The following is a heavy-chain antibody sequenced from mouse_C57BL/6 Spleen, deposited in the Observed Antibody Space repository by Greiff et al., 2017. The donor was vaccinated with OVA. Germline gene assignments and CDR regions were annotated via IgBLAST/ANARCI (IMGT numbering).Heavy chain of an antibody. Sequence: VKVVESGAELARPGASVKLSCKASGYTFTSYGISWVKQRTGQGLEWIGEIYPRSGNTYYNEKFKGKATLTADKSSSTAYMELRSLTSEDSAVYFCARDGVTTVVSFDVWGTGTTVTVSS. CDR2: IYPRSGNT. D-gene: IGHD1-1*01. CDR1: GYTFTSYG. J-gene: IGHJ1*03. CDR3: ARDGVTTVVSFDV. V-gene: IGHV1-81*01.